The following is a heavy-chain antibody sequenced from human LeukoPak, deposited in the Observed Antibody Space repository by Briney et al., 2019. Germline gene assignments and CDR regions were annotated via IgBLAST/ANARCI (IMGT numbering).Heavy chain of an antibody. J-gene: IGHJ6*02. CDR3: ARVRCSGGSCYRPYYYGMDV. CDR2: IIPILGIA. CDR1: GGTFSSYA. D-gene: IGHD2-15*01. Sequence: GASVKVSCKASGGTFSSYAISCVRQAPGQGLEWMGRIIPILGIANYAQKFQGRVTITADKSTSTAYMELSSLRSEDTAVYYCARVRCSGGSCYRPYYYGMDVWGQGTTVTVSS. V-gene: IGHV1-69*04.